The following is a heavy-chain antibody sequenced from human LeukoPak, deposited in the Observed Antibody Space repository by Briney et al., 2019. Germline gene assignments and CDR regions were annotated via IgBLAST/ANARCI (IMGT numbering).Heavy chain of an antibody. CDR3: ARDLASSGWYETNWFDP. J-gene: IGHJ5*02. D-gene: IGHD6-19*01. CDR2: IYHSGST. CDR1: GYSISSGYY. Sequence: SETLSLTCTVSGYSISSGYYWGWIRQPLGKGLEWIGSIYHSGSTYYNPSLKSRVTISVDTSKNQFPLKLSSVTAADTAVYYCARDLASSGWYETNWFDPWGQGTLVTVSS. V-gene: IGHV4-38-2*02.